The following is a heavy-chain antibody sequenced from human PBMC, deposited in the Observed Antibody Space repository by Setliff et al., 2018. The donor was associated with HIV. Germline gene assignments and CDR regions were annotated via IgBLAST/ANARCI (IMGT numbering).Heavy chain of an antibody. D-gene: IGHD6-13*01. V-gene: IGHV4-39*01. CDR3: ARHITGGLAAPVWFDP. Sequence: SETLSLTCSVSGGSIRSGSYYWDWIRQPPGKGLEWIGSIDYSGNTHYNPSLKSRVTISVDTSKNQFSLKQSSVTAADTAVYYCARHITGGLAAPVWFDPWGQGTLVTVSS. J-gene: IGHJ5*02. CDR2: IDYSGNT. CDR1: GGSIRSGSYY.